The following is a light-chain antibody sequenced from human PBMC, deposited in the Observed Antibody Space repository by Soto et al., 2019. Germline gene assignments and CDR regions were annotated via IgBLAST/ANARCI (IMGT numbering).Light chain of an antibody. CDR3: QQYNNWPPPFT. CDR2: GTS. V-gene: IGKV3-15*01. J-gene: IGKJ3*01. CDR1: RSVASN. Sequence: EIDLTQSPATLSVSPGERVTLSCRASRSVASNLAWYQQKPGQAPRLLIYGTSTRATGIPARFSGSGSGTEFTLTIISLQSEDFAVYFCQQYNNWPPPFTFGPGTKVEVK.